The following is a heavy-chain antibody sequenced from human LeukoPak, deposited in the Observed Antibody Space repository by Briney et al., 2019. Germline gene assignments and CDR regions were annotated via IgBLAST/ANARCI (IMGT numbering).Heavy chain of an antibody. D-gene: IGHD1-1*01. CDR2: IWYDGSNK. V-gene: IGHV3-33*06. CDR3: ANRNDRTDFDP. J-gene: IGHJ5*02. Sequence: GGSLRLSCAASGFTFSSYGMHWVRQAPGKGLEWVAVIWYDGSNKYYADSVKGRFTISRDNSKNTLYLQMNSLRAEDTAVYYCANRNDRTDFDPWGQGTLVTVSS. CDR1: GFTFSSYG.